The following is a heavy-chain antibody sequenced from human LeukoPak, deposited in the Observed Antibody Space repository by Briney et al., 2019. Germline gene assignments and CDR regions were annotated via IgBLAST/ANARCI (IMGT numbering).Heavy chain of an antibody. CDR3: ARDTGTVVDY. V-gene: IGHV4-59*01. J-gene: IGHJ4*02. CDR2: IYYSGST. CDR1: GGSISTYY. Sequence: SETLSLTCTVSGGSISTYYWSWIRQPPGKGLEWIGYIYYSGSTNYNPSLKSRVTTSVDTSKNQFSLKLSSVTAADRAVYYCARDTGTVVDYWGQGTLVTVSS. D-gene: IGHD4-23*01.